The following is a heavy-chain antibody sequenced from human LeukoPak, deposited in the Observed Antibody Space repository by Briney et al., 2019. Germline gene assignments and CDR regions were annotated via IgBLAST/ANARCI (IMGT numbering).Heavy chain of an antibody. J-gene: IGHJ6*03. Sequence: SQTLSLTCAVSGGSISSGGYSWSWIRQPPGKGLEWIGYIYHSGSTYYNPSLKSRVTISVDTSKNQFSLKLSSVTAADTAVYYCAGLPHVLPRPYYYYYYMDVWGKGTTVTVSS. V-gene: IGHV4-30-2*01. CDR3: AGLPHVLPRPYYYYYYMDV. CDR1: GGSISSGGYS. CDR2: IYHSGST. D-gene: IGHD3-16*01.